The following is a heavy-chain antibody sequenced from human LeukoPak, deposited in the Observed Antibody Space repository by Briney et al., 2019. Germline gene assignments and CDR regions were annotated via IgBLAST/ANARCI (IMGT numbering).Heavy chain of an antibody. CDR2: ISGSGGST. J-gene: IGHJ4*02. CDR1: GFTFSSYA. Sequence: PGGSLRLSCAASGFTFSSYAMSWVRQAPGKGLEWVPAISGSGGSTYYADSVKGRFTISRDNSKNTLYLQMNSLRAEDTAVYYCAKGQQWLVLGYYWGQGTLVTVSS. D-gene: IGHD6-19*01. CDR3: AKGQQWLVLGYY. V-gene: IGHV3-23*01.